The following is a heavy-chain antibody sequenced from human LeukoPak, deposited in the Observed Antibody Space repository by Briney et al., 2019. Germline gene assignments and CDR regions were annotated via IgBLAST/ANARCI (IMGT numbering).Heavy chain of an antibody. CDR3: ARDPLYCSGGSCRNYYYYGMDV. V-gene: IGHV3-30*04. D-gene: IGHD2-15*01. J-gene: IGHJ6*02. Sequence: PGGSLRLSCAASGFTFSSYAMHWVRQAPGKGLEWVAVISYDGSNKYYADSVKGRSTISRDNSKNTLYLQMNSLRAEDTAVYYCARDPLYCSGGSCRNYYYYGMDVWGQGTTVTVSS. CDR2: ISYDGSNK. CDR1: GFTFSSYA.